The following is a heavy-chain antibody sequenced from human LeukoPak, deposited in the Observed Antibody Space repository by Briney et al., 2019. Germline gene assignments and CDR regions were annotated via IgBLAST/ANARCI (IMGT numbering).Heavy chain of an antibody. CDR1: GGSFSGYY. J-gene: IGHJ4*02. V-gene: IGHV4-34*01. D-gene: IGHD6-13*01. Sequence: SETLSLTCAVYGGSFSGYYWSWIRQPPGKGLEWIGEINHSGSTYCNPSLKSRVTISVDRSKNQFSLKLSSVTAADTAVYYCARDRAAAGFYDYWGQGTLVTVSS. CDR3: ARDRAAAGFYDY. CDR2: INHSGST.